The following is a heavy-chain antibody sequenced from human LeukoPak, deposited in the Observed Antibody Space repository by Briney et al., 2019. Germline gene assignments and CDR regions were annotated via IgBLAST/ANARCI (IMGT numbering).Heavy chain of an antibody. CDR2: INHSGST. V-gene: IGHV4-34*01. CDR1: GGSFSGYY. D-gene: IGHD6-13*01. Sequence: SETLSLTCAVYGGSFSGYYWSWIRQPPGKGLEWIGEINHSGSTNYNPSLESRVTISVDTSKNQFSLKLSSVTAADTAVYYCARHSFSSWSFDYWGQGTLVTVSS. CDR3: ARHSFSSWSFDY. J-gene: IGHJ4*02.